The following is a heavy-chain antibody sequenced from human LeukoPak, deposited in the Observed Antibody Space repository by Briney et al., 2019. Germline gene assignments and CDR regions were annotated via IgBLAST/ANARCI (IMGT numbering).Heavy chain of an antibody. J-gene: IGHJ4*02. V-gene: IGHV4-39*01. Sequence: SETLSLTCTVSGGSIXSRIXYXGXIRQPXGKGLXXIGSXYYSGSTYYNPXLKSRVAISVDTSKNQFSLKLSSVTAADTAVYYCARAYSSSWYGYFDYWGQGTLVTVSS. CDR3: ARAYSSSWYGYFDY. D-gene: IGHD6-13*01. CDR1: GGSIXSRIXY. CDR2: XYYSGST.